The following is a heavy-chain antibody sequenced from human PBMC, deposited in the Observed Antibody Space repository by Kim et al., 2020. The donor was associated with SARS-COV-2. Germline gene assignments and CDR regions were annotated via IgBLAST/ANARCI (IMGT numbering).Heavy chain of an antibody. CDR1: GFTFSSYS. CDR2: ISSSSSYI. CDR3: ARAWLSNGDPFDYYYGMDV. J-gene: IGHJ6*02. V-gene: IGHV3-21*04. Sequence: GGSLRLSCAASGFTFSSYSMNWVRQAPGKGLEWVSSISSSSSYIYYADSVKGRFTISRDNAKNSLYLQMNSLRAEDTAVYYCARAWLSNGDPFDYYYGMDVWGQGTTVTVSS. D-gene: IGHD4-17*01.